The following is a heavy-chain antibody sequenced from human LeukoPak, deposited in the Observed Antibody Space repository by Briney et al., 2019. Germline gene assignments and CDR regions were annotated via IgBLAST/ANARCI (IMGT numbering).Heavy chain of an antibody. CDR2: ISYDGSNK. J-gene: IGHJ4*02. D-gene: IGHD6-13*01. CDR1: GFTFSSYA. V-gene: IGHV3-30-3*01. Sequence: PGGSLRLSCAASGFTFSSYAMHWVRQAPGKGLEWVAVISYDGSNKYYADSVKGRFTISRDNSKNTLYLQMNSLRAEDTAVYYCARDPPYSSSWYPWYYFDYWGQGTLVTVSS. CDR3: ARDPPYSSSWYPWYYFDY.